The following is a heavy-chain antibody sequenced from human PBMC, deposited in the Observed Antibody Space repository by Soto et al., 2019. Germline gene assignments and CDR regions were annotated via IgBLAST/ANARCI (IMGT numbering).Heavy chain of an antibody. CDR1: GFTFSTYS. CDR3: AKWSGYADE. V-gene: IGHV3-23*01. J-gene: IGHJ4*02. D-gene: IGHD5-12*01. CDR2: LSGGGINT. Sequence: EVQLLESGGGLVQPGGSLRLSCAASGFTFSTYSMAWVRQAPGKGPEWVSGLSGGGINTFYADSVKGRFTISVDNSKNTVDLQMNSLRVEDTAVYYCAKWSGYADEWGQGTLVTVSS.